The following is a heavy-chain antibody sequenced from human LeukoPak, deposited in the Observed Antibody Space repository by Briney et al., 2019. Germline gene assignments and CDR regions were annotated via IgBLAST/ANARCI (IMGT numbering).Heavy chain of an antibody. CDR3: ARRSSSWKNWFDP. Sequence: PSETLSLTCAVSGGSISSSNWWSWVRQPPGKGLEWIGEIYHSGSTNYNPSLKSRVTISVDKSKNQFSLKLSSVTVADTAVYYCARRSSSWKNWFDPWGQGTLVTVSS. V-gene: IGHV4-4*02. J-gene: IGHJ5*02. CDR1: GGSISSSNW. CDR2: IYHSGST. D-gene: IGHD6-13*01.